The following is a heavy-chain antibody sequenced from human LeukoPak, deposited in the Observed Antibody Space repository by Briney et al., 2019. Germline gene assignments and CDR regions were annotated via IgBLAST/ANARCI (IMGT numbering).Heavy chain of an antibody. CDR3: AACASGSCYSGAPFDH. CDR2: FYQSGIS. Sequence: PSETLSLICTVSGVSIKSGDYCWSWIPQPPGTGLEWFGFFYQSGISSNNPSLKRRVTITLDTSKNHISLKLTSVTAADTALYFCAACASGSCYSGAPFDHWGQGALVTVSS. V-gene: IGHV4-30-2*01. J-gene: IGHJ4*02. CDR1: GVSIKSGDYC. D-gene: IGHD2-15*01.